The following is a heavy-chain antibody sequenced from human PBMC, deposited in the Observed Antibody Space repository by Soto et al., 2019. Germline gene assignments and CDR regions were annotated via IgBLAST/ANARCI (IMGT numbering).Heavy chain of an antibody. CDR2: IYYSGST. Sequence: QVQLQESGPGLVKPSETLSLTCTVSGGSISSYYWSWIRQPPGKGLEWIGYIYYSGSTNYNPSLKSRVTISVDTSKSQFSLKLSAVTAADPAVYYCAREGAGRGYSDYALDVWGQGTTVTVSS. CDR3: AREGAGRGYSDYALDV. V-gene: IGHV4-59*01. J-gene: IGHJ6*02. D-gene: IGHD1-26*01. CDR1: GGSISSYY.